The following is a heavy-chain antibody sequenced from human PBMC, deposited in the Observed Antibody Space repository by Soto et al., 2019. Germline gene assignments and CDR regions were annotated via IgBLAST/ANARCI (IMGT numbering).Heavy chain of an antibody. CDR1: SGSISSYF. CDR2: IYYSGST. D-gene: IGHD4-17*01. J-gene: IGHJ4*02. Sequence: VTLFLTSTGLSGSISSYFWSWFRDPRGKGVEWIGYIYYSGSTKYNPSFKSRVTISVDTSKNQFSLKLSSVTAADPAVDYFARRYGGTVDYWRQGTRVTVSS. V-gene: IGHV4-59*08. CDR3: ARRYGGTVDY.